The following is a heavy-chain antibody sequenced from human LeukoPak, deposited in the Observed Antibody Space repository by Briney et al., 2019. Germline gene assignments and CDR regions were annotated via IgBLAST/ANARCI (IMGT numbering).Heavy chain of an antibody. CDR1: GYTFTGYY. D-gene: IGHD2-2*01. CDR3: ATYRLSDCSSTSCYGPFDY. CDR2: IIPIFGTA. V-gene: IGHV1-69*13. Sequence: ASVKVSCKASGYTFTGYYMHWVRQAPGQGLEWMGGIIPIFGTANYAQKFQGRVTITADESTSTAYMELSSLRSEDTAVYYCATYRLSDCSSTSCYGPFDYWGQGTLVTVSS. J-gene: IGHJ4*02.